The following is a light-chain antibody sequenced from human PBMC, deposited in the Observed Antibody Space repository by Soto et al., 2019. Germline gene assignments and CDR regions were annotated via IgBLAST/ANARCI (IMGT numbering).Light chain of an antibody. CDR3: QQYGNSPWT. CDR2: GAS. J-gene: IGKJ1*01. V-gene: IGKV3-20*01. Sequence: EIVLTQSPGTLSLSPGERATLSCRASQSVSSSYLAWCQQKPGQAPRLLIYGASSRATGIPDRFSGSGSGTDFTLTISRLEPEDFAVYYCQQYGNSPWTFGQGTKVDIK. CDR1: QSVSSSY.